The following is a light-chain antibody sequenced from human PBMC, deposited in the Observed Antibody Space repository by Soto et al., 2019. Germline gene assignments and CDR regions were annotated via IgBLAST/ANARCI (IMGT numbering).Light chain of an antibody. CDR2: GAS. V-gene: IGKV3-20*01. CDR1: QSVSSNY. CDR3: QQYGSSYPWT. Sequence: DSVLPHSPGPVASSTGERATLSCRTIQSVSSNYLAWYQQKPGQAPRLLIYGASSRATGIPDRFSGSGSGTDFTLTIRRLEPEDFAVYYCQQYGSSYPWTSAQRAKV. J-gene: IGKJ1*01.